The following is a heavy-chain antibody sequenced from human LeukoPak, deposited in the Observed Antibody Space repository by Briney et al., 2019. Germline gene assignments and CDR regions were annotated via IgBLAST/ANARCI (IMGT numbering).Heavy chain of an antibody. Sequence: SEALSLTCAVYGGSFSGYYWSWIRQPPGKGLEWIGVINHSGSTNYNPSLKSRVTISVDTSKNQFSLKLSSVTAADTAVYYCARGSGSGGSLNWFDPWGQGTLVTVSS. V-gene: IGHV4-34*01. CDR1: GGSFSGYY. CDR2: INHSGST. CDR3: ARGSGSGGSLNWFDP. D-gene: IGHD2-15*01. J-gene: IGHJ5*02.